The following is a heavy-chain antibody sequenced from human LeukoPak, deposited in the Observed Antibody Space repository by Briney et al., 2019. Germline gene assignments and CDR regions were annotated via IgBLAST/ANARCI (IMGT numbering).Heavy chain of an antibody. Sequence: GGSLRLSCAASGFTFSSYAMSWVRQAPGKGLEWVSAISGSGGSTYYADSVKGGFTISRDNSKNTLYLQMNSLRAEDTAVYYCAKDGGSSSWYYFDYWGQGTLVTVSS. CDR2: ISGSGGST. J-gene: IGHJ4*02. V-gene: IGHV3-23*01. D-gene: IGHD6-13*01. CDR1: GFTFSSYA. CDR3: AKDGGSSSWYYFDY.